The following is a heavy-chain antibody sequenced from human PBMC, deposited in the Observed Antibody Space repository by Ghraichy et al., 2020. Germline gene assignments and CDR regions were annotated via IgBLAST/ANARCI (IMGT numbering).Heavy chain of an antibody. D-gene: IGHD6-6*01. J-gene: IGHJ2*01. CDR2: INHSGST. CDR3: ARHPLWVAARPNWYFDL. CDR1: GGSFSGYY. V-gene: IGHV4-34*01. Sequence: SETLSLTCAVYGGSFSGYYWSWIRQPPGKGLEWIGEINHSGSTNYNPSLKSRVTISVDTSKNQFSLKLSSVTAADTAVYYCARHPLWVAARPNWYFDLWGRGTLVTVSS.